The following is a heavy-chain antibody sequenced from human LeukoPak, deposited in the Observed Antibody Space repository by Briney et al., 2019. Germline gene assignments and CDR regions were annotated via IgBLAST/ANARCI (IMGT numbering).Heavy chain of an antibody. J-gene: IGHJ5*02. CDR1: GFTFNIYA. CDR3: AKGQRFQYNWFDP. CDR2: ISGSGGNT. D-gene: IGHD5-12*01. Sequence: PGGSLRLSCAAYGFTFNIYAITWVRQAPGKGLEWVSAISGSGGNTYYADSVKGRFTISRDNSKNTLYLQINSLRAEDTAIYYCAKGQRFQYNWFDPWGQGTLVTVSS. V-gene: IGHV3-23*01.